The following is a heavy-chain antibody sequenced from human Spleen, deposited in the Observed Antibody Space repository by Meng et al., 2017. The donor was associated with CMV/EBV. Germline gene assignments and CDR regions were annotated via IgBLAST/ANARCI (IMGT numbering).Heavy chain of an antibody. CDR2: IRYDGSKK. CDR3: AKDDSAYFDFRSGYSTPPDY. V-gene: IGHV3-30*02. D-gene: IGHD3-3*01. Sequence: SYGMQWVRQAPGKGLEWVAFIRYDGSKKYYVDSVKGRFTISRDNSKNVLYLQMNSLRVADTAVYYCAKDDSAYFDFRSGYSTPPDYWGQGTLVTVSS. J-gene: IGHJ4*02. CDR1: SYG.